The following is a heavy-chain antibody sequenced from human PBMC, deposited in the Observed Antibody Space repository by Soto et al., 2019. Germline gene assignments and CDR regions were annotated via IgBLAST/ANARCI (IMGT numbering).Heavy chain of an antibody. Sequence: TLSLTCNVSGGSVSSSNYYWSWIRQPPGEGLEWIGYIFYTGSVYFNPSLMSRVTMSLDSSKNQFSLNLNSVTAADTAVYFCASELSGYSYGPGEVYWGQGILVTAPQ. CDR2: IFYTGSV. J-gene: IGHJ4*02. V-gene: IGHV4-30-4*01. CDR3: ASELSGYSYGPGEVY. CDR1: GGSVSSSNYY. D-gene: IGHD5-18*01.